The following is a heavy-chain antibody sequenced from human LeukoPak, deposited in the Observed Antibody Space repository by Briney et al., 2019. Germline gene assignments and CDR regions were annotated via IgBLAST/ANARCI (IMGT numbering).Heavy chain of an antibody. CDR2: IYYSGST. Sequence: PSETLSLTCTVSDGSISSSSYYWGWIRQPPGKGLEWIGNIYYSGSTYYNPSLKSRVTISVDTSKNQFSLKLSSVTAADTAVYYCASTDSSGDGGNSLGDAFDIWGQGTMVTVSS. V-gene: IGHV4-39*07. CDR1: DGSISSSSYY. CDR3: ASTDSSGDGGNSLGDAFDI. D-gene: IGHD4-23*01. J-gene: IGHJ3*02.